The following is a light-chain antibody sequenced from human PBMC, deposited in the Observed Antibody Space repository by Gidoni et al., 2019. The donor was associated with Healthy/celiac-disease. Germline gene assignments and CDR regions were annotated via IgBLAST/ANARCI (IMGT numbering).Light chain of an antibody. CDR1: QSVSSSY. CDR3: QQYGSSST. V-gene: IGKV3-20*01. Sequence: EIVLTPPPGTLSLSPGERATLPCRASQSVSSSYLAWYQQKPGQAPRLLIYGASSRATGIPDRFSGSGSGTDFTLTISRLEPEDFAVYYCQQYGSSSTFGGGTKVEIK. J-gene: IGKJ4*01. CDR2: GAS.